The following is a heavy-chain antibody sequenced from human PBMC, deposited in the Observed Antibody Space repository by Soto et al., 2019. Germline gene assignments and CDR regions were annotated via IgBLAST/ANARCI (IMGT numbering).Heavy chain of an antibody. CDR3: ARGVAITLVGGVIITLDS. V-gene: IGHV1-2*04. Sequence: ASVKVSCKASGYTFTGYYMHWVRQAPGQGLEWMGWINPNSGGTNYAQKFQGWVTMTRDTSISTAYMELSRLRSDDTAVYYCARGVAITLVGGVIITLDSWCQGTLVTVSS. J-gene: IGHJ5*01. CDR1: GYTFTGYY. D-gene: IGHD3-10*01. CDR2: INPNSGGT.